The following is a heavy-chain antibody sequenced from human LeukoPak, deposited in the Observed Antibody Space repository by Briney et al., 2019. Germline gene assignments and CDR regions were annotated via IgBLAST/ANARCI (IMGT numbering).Heavy chain of an antibody. J-gene: IGHJ4*02. D-gene: IGHD6-19*01. CDR3: AREPIAVAPDGDY. CDR2: ISYDGSNK. Sequence: GGFLRLSCAASGFTFSSYAMHWVRQAPGKGLEWVAVISYDGSNKYYADSVKGRFTISRDNSKNTLYLQMNSLRAEDTAVYYCAREPIAVAPDGDYWGQGTLVTVSS. V-gene: IGHV3-30-3*01. CDR1: GFTFSSYA.